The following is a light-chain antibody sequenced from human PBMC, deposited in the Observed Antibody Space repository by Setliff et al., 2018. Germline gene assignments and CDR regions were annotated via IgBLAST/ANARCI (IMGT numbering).Light chain of an antibody. J-gene: IGLJ1*01. CDR2: DVN. Sequence: QSVLTQPASVSESPGQSITISCTGTSSDVGGYNYVSWYQQHPGKAPKLMIYDVNKRPSGVSNRFSGSKSGNTASLTISGLQAEDEADYYCSSYTSSSTDVFGTGTKGTV. V-gene: IGLV2-14*01. CDR1: SSDVGGYNY. CDR3: SSYTSSSTDV.